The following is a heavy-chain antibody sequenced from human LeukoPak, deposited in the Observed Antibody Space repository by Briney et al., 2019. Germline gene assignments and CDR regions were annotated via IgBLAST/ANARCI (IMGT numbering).Heavy chain of an antibody. CDR1: GFTFSSYS. J-gene: IGHJ4*02. V-gene: IGHV3-21*01. Sequence: GGSLRLSCAASGFTFSSYSMNWVRQAPGKGLEWVSSISSSSSYIYYADSVKGRFTISRDNAKNSLYLQMNSLRAEDTAVYYCARVRARYGSGSPYYFDYWGQGTLVTVSS. CDR3: ARVRARYGSGSPYYFDY. D-gene: IGHD3-10*01. CDR2: ISSSSSYI.